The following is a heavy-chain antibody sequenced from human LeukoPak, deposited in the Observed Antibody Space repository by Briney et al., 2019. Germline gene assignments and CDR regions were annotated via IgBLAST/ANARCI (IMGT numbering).Heavy chain of an antibody. Sequence: ASVKVSCKASGYTFTGYYMHWVRQAPGQGLEWMGRINPNSGGTNYAQKFQGRVTMTRDTSISTAYMELSRLRSDDTAVYYCARGYYDSSGYYYVNCWGQGTLVTVSS. CDR2: INPNSGGT. CDR3: ARGYYDSSGYYYVNC. V-gene: IGHV1-2*06. D-gene: IGHD3-22*01. CDR1: GYTFTGYY. J-gene: IGHJ4*02.